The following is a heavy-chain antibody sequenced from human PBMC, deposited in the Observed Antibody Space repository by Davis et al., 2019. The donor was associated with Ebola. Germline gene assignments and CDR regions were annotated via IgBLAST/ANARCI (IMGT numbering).Heavy chain of an antibody. CDR2: MYYSGST. J-gene: IGHJ4*02. Sequence: SETLSLTCIVSGDSISSGGFYWSWIRQHPGKGLEWIGYMYYSGSTFYNPSLKSRVTISGDTSKNQFSLKVRSVTVADTAVYYCARYSALYFDYWGQGTLVTVSS. CDR1: GDSISSGGFY. D-gene: IGHD2-21*01. V-gene: IGHV4-31*03. CDR3: ARYSALYFDY.